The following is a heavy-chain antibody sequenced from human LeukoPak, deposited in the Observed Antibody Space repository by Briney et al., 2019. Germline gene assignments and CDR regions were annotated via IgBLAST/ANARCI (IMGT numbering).Heavy chain of an antibody. CDR2: VDHTGST. Sequence: SETLSLTCTVSDDSVTMYYWTWIRQPPGKGLEWIGYVDHTGSTKFNPSLNGRVSISRDTSKNLFSLRLRSVTAADTAVYFCARGRVSSSTWYSTYYYYFYMDVWGKGTTVTVSS. CDR3: ARGRVSSSTWYSTYYYYFYMDV. V-gene: IGHV4-59*02. CDR1: DDSVTMYY. J-gene: IGHJ6*03. D-gene: IGHD4-11*01.